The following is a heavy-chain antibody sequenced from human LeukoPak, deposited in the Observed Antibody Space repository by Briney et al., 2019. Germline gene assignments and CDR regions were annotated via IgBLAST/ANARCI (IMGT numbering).Heavy chain of an antibody. Sequence: SETLSLTCTVSAESMRSYWWSWIRQPAGKGLEYIGRIYPSGSTNYNPSLMNRVTMSVDPSKNQFSLKLSSVTAADTAVYYCARAPAATGTDYFDYWGQGTLVTVSS. J-gene: IGHJ4*02. CDR2: IYPSGST. CDR1: AESMRSYW. V-gene: IGHV4-4*07. D-gene: IGHD6-13*01. CDR3: ARAPAATGTDYFDY.